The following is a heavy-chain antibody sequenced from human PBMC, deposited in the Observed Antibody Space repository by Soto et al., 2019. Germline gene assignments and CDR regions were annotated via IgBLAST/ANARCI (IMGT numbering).Heavy chain of an antibody. CDR2: IIPILGIA. Sequence: QVQLVQSGAEVKKPGSSVKVSCKASGGTFSSYTISWVRQAPGQGLEWMGRIIPILGIANYAQKFQGRVTITTDKATSTAYLELSSLRSEDTDVYYCATRHHHYDSSGYYHDYWGQGTLVTVSS. CDR1: GGTFSSYT. CDR3: ATRHHHYDSSGYYHDY. V-gene: IGHV1-69*02. J-gene: IGHJ4*02. D-gene: IGHD3-22*01.